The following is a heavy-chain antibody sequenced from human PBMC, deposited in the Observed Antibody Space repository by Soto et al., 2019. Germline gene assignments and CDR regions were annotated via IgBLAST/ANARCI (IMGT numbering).Heavy chain of an antibody. CDR1: GFTLRSHR. Sequence: EVQLVESGGGLVQPGGSLRVSCAASGFTLRSHRIHWVRQAPGKGLEWVSRIDTDGGGTSYADSVKGRFTISTDNAKNSVYLQMNGLRAGDTAVYYCATVFDLWGQGTLVTVSS. CDR3: ATVFDL. J-gene: IGHJ5*02. CDR2: IDTDGGGT. V-gene: IGHV3-74*01.